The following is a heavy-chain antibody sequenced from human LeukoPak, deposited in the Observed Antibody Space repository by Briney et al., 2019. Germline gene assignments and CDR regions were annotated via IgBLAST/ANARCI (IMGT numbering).Heavy chain of an antibody. D-gene: IGHD3-9*01. J-gene: IGHJ4*02. CDR2: IYPGDSDT. CDR1: GYSFTSYW. CDR3: ARLLDYDILTGYVAY. Sequence: GESLKISCKGSGYSFTSYWIGWVRQMPGKGLEWMGIIYPGDSDTGYSPSFQGQVTISADKSISTAYLQWSSLKASDTAMYYCARLLDYDILTGYVAYWGQGTLVTVSS. V-gene: IGHV5-51*01.